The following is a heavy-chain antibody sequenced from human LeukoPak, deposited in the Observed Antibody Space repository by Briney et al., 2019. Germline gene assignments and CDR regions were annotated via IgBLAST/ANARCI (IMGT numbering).Heavy chain of an antibody. CDR2: IASDGSST. CDR3: VSFYETY. D-gene: IGHD2-2*01. V-gene: IGHV3-74*01. Sequence: GGSLRLSCAASGFTFSSYWMNWVRQAPGKGLVWVSRIASDGSSTTYADSVKGRFSISRDNAKNTVYLQMNNLRAEDTAVYYCVSFYETYWGRGTLVTVSS. J-gene: IGHJ4*02. CDR1: GFTFSSYW.